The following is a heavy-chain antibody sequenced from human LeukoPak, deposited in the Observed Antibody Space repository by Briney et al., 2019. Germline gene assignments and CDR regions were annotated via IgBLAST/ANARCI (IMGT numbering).Heavy chain of an antibody. CDR3: AKDRGSGWYFDY. J-gene: IGHJ4*02. CDR2: ISSSGSTI. Sequence: GGSLRLSCAASGFTFSSYEMNWVRQAPGKGLEWVSYISSSGSTIYYADSVKGRFTISRDNAKNSLYLQMNSLRVEDTAVYYCAKDRGSGWYFDYWGQGTLVTVSS. D-gene: IGHD6-19*01. V-gene: IGHV3-48*03. CDR1: GFTFSSYE.